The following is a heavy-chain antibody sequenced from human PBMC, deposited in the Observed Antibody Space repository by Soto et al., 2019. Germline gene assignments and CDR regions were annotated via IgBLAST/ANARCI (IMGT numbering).Heavy chain of an antibody. D-gene: IGHD3-3*01. Sequence: GASVKVSCTASGYTFTDYYMHWVRQAPGQGLEWMGWINPNSGDTIYAQKFRGRVTMTRDTSISTAYMELSRLRSDDTAVYYCARSCYDFWSDYYCHWGQGALVTVSS. CDR2: INPNSGDT. V-gene: IGHV1-2*02. J-gene: IGHJ4*02. CDR3: ARSCYDFWSDYYCH. CDR1: GYTFTDYY.